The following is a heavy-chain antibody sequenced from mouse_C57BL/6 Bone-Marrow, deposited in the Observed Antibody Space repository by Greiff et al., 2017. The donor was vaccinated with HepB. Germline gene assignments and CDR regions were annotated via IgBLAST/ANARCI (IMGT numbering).Heavy chain of an antibody. CDR1: GYTFTSYW. CDR2: IHPNSGST. J-gene: IGHJ2*01. CDR3: ARYPDCYYPYYFDY. D-gene: IGHD2-3*01. Sequence: QVQLQQPGAELVKPGASVKLSCKASGYTFTSYWMHWVTQRPGQGLEWIGMIHPNSGSTNYNEKFKSKATLTVDKSSTTASMQLSSLTSEDSAVYYCARYPDCYYPYYFDYWGQGTTLTVSS. V-gene: IGHV1-64*01.